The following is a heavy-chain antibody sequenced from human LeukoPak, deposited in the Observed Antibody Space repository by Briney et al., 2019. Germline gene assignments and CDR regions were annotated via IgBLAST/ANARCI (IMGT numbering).Heavy chain of an antibody. CDR1: GYTFTSYG. D-gene: IGHD2-2*01. J-gene: IGHJ6*03. Sequence: GASVKVSCKASGYTFTSYGISWVRQAPGQGLEWMGWISAYNGNTNYAQKLQGRVTMTTDTSTSTAYMELRSLRSDDTAVYYCARLPWAREDYYYMDVWGKGTTVTVSS. CDR3: ARLPWAREDYYYMDV. CDR2: ISAYNGNT. V-gene: IGHV1-18*01.